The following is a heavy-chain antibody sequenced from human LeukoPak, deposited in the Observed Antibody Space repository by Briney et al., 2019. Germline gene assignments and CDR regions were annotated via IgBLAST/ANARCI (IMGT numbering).Heavy chain of an antibody. V-gene: IGHV3-21*01. CDR3: ARDLGDSSAH. CDR2: ISSSSSYI. J-gene: IGHJ1*01. Sequence: PGGSLRLSCAASGFTFSSYAMSWVRQAPGKGLEWVSSISSSSSYIYYADSAKGRFTISRDNAKNSLYLQMNSLRAEDTAVYYCARDLGDSSAHWGQGTLVTVSS. D-gene: IGHD3-22*01. CDR1: GFTFSSYA.